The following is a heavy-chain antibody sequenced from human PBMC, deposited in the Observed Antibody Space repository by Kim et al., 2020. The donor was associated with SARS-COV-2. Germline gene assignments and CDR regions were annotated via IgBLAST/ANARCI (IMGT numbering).Heavy chain of an antibody. Sequence: SETLSLTCTVYGGSISSYYWSWIRQPPGKGLEWIGYIYYSGSTNYNPSLKSRVTISVDTSKNQFSLKLSSVTAADTAVYYCAREERGGSGNAVYYYYCMDVWAKGTADPVSS. CDR1: GGSISSYY. V-gene: IGHV4-59*13. CDR2: IYYSGST. J-gene: IGHJ6*04. D-gene: IGHD3-10*01. CDR3: AREERGGSGNAVYYYYCMDV.